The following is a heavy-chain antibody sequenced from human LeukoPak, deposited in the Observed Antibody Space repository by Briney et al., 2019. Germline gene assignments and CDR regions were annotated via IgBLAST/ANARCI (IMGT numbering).Heavy chain of an antibody. D-gene: IGHD3-10*01. V-gene: IGHV1-18*04. CDR3: AREVLLWFGELYYFDY. CDR2: ISAYNGNT. Sequence: ASVKVSCKASGYTFTGYYMHWVRQAPGQGLEWMGWISAYNGNTNYAQKLQGRVTMTTDTSTSTAYMELRSLRSDDTAVYYCAREVLLWFGELYYFDYWGQGTLVTVSS. J-gene: IGHJ4*02. CDR1: GYTFTGYY.